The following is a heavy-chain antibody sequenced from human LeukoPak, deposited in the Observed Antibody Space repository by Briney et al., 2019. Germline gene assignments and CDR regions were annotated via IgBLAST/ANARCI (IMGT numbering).Heavy chain of an antibody. J-gene: IGHJ4*02. D-gene: IGHD6-19*01. CDR2: ISSSSSYT. CDR3: ARGSLDAVAGT. V-gene: IGHV3-11*03. Sequence: GGSLRLSCAASGFTFSSYAMSWVRQAPGKGLEWVSYISSSSSYTNYPDSVKGRFTISRDNAKNSLYLQMNSLRAEDTAVYYCARGSLDAVAGTWGQGTLVTVSS. CDR1: GFTFSSYA.